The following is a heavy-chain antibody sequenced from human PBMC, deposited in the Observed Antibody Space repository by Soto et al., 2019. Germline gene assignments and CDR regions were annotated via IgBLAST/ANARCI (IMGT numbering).Heavy chain of an antibody. D-gene: IGHD6-6*01. V-gene: IGHV4-34*01. CDR3: ARLQSTSSWDPFAFDY. CDR2: INHSGST. J-gene: IGHJ4*02. CDR1: GGSFSGYY. Sequence: SETLSLTCAVYGGSFSGYYWNWIRQPPGKGLEWIGEINHSGSTNYNPSFKSRATISVDTSKNQFSLKLSSVTAADTAVYYCARLQSTSSWDPFAFDYWGQGTLVTVSS.